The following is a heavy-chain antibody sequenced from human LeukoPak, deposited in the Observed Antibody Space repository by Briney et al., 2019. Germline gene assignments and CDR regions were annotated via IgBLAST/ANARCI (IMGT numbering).Heavy chain of an antibody. J-gene: IGHJ5*02. CDR2: IKQDGSEK. CDR1: GFTFDDYA. Sequence: GGSLRLSCAASGFTFDDYAMHWVRQAPGKGLEWVANIKQDGSEKYYVDSVKGRFTISRDNAKKSLYLQMNSLRAEDTAVYYCARDLRYCSSTSCSWFDPWGQGTLVTVSS. D-gene: IGHD2-2*01. V-gene: IGHV3-7*01. CDR3: ARDLRYCSSTSCSWFDP.